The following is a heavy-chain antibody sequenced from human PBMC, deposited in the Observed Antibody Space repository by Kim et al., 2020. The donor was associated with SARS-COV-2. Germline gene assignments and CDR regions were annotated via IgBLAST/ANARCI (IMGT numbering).Heavy chain of an antibody. D-gene: IGHD6-19*01. Sequence: GGSLRLSCTASGFSLRGYAMSWVRQAPGKGLEWVGFIRTNPYGVSLTYAASVQSRFTSSRDDSKIVAYLHMNSLKTDDTAVYVCARRGDSRGWIQFAHWG. J-gene: IGHJ4*01. CDR2: IRTNPYGVSL. V-gene: IGHV3-49*04. CDR3: ARRGDSRGWIQFAH. CDR1: GFSLRGYA.